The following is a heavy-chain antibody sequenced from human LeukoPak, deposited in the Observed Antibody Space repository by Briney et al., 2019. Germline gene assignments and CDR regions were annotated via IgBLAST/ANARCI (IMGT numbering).Heavy chain of an antibody. CDR3: ARAVAADGAPDY. V-gene: IGHV3-20*04. D-gene: IGHD6-19*01. CDR2: INWNGGST. Sequence: GGSLRLSCEASGFNFNHYGMSWVRQAPGKGLEWVSGINWNGGSTGYADSVKGRFTISRDNAKNSLYLQMNSLRAEDTALYYCARAVAADGAPDYWGQGTLVTVSS. J-gene: IGHJ4*02. CDR1: GFNFNHYG.